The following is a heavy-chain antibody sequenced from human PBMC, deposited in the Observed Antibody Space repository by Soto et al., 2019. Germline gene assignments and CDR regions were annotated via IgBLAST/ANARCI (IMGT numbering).Heavy chain of an antibody. CDR3: ARLYYYDTSGYLSFDY. CDR1: GGSISSGGYS. V-gene: IGHV4-30-2*05. CDR2: IYHSGST. D-gene: IGHD3-22*01. Sequence: SETLSLTCAVSGGSISSGGYSWNWIRQPPGKGLEWIGYIYHSGSTLYNPSLKSRPTISVDTSRNQFSLELTSVTAADTAVYYCARLYYYDTSGYLSFDYWGQGTLVTVSS. J-gene: IGHJ4*02.